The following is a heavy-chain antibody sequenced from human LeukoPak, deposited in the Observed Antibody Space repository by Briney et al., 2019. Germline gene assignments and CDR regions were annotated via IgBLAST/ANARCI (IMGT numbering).Heavy chain of an antibody. CDR3: ARDLYERDSSGHYGGGFDY. Sequence: ASVKVSCKASGYIFTSYYMHWVRQAPGQGLEWMGIINPSGGSPTYAQKIQGRVTMTRDTSTSAVYMELSSLTSEDTAVYYCARDLYERDSSGHYGGGFDYWGQGTLVAVSS. J-gene: IGHJ4*02. D-gene: IGHD3-22*01. V-gene: IGHV1-46*01. CDR1: GYIFTSYY. CDR2: INPSGGSP.